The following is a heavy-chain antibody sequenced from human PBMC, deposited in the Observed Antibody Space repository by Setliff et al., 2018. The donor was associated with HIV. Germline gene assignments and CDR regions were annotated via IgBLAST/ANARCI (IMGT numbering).Heavy chain of an antibody. V-gene: IGHV4-31*03. CDR2: IYYSGST. CDR1: GGSINTGGYY. Sequence: SCNVSGGSINTGGYYWSWIRQHPGKGLEWIGYIYYSGSTYYKPSLESRVTVSVDTSKNQFSLKLSSVTAADTAVYYCARIAAAGKIYWGQGTLVTVSS. CDR3: ARIAAAGKIY. D-gene: IGHD6-13*01. J-gene: IGHJ4*02.